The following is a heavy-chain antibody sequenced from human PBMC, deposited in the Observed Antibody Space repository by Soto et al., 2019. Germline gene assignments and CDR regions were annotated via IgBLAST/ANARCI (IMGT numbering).Heavy chain of an antibody. J-gene: IGHJ6*02. V-gene: IGHV3-23*01. CDR1: GLIVSDNY. Sequence: GGSLRLSCVASGLIVSDNYMNWVRQAPGKGLEWVSAISGSGGSTYYADSVKGRFTISRDNSKNTLYLQMNSLRAEDTAVYYCAKDLLYCSSTSCPIDVQNNYGMDVWGQGTTVTVSS. D-gene: IGHD2-2*01. CDR2: ISGSGGST. CDR3: AKDLLYCSSTSCPIDVQNNYGMDV.